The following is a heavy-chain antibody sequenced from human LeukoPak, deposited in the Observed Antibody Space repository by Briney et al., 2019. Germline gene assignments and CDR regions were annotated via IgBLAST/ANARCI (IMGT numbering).Heavy chain of an antibody. CDR3: ARVVLYCSSTSCSLDF. CDR2: INAGNGNT. V-gene: IGHV1-3*01. J-gene: IGHJ4*02. D-gene: IGHD2-2*01. Sequence: GASVKVSCKASGYTFTSYAMHWVRQAPGQRLEWMGWINAGNGNTKYSQKFQGRVTITRDTSASTAYMELSSLRSEDTVVYYCARVVLYCSSTSCSLDFWGQGTLVTVSS. CDR1: GYTFTSYA.